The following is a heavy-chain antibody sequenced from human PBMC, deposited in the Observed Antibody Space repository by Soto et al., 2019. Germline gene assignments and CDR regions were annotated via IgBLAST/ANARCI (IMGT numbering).Heavy chain of an antibody. CDR3: ARAPYVLPDY. CDR1: GGSISSYY. V-gene: IGHV4-59*01. D-gene: IGHD3-10*01. Sequence: SETLSLTCTVSGGSISSYYWSWIRQPPGKGLEWIGYIYYSGSTNYNPSLKSRVTISVDTSKNQFSLKLNSVTAADTAVYYCARAPYVLPDYWVQGTLVTVSS. CDR2: IYYSGST. J-gene: IGHJ4*02.